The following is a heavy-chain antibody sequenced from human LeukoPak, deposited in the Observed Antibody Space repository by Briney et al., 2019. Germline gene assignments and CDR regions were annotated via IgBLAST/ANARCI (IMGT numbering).Heavy chain of an antibody. J-gene: IGHJ4*02. D-gene: IGHD5-18*01. Sequence: ASVKVSCKASGYTFTSYGISWVRQAPGQGLEWMGWISAYNGNTNYAQKLQGRVTMTTDTSTSTAYMELRSLRSDDTAVYYCAENLDTAMDTDYWGQGTLVTVSS. CDR3: AENLDTAMDTDY. V-gene: IGHV1-18*01. CDR2: ISAYNGNT. CDR1: GYTFTSYG.